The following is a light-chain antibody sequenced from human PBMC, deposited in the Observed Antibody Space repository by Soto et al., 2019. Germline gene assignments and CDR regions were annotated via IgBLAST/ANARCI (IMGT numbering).Light chain of an antibody. CDR3: QRYGTSPPLT. Sequence: EIVMTQSPSTRSVSPGERATLSCRASQSVSSNLALYQQKPGQAPRLLIYGASSRATGIPDRFSGSGSATDFTLTISRLEPEDFAVYYCQRYGTSPPLTFGGGTKVDIK. J-gene: IGKJ4*01. CDR1: QSVSSN. CDR2: GAS. V-gene: IGKV3-20*01.